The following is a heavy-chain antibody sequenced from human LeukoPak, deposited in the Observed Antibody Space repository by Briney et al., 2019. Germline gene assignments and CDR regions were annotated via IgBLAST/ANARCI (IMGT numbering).Heavy chain of an antibody. Sequence: SETLSLTCAVYGGSFSGYFWSWVRQPPGKGLEWIGYIYYSGTTYYNPSLKSRISISVDTSKSQFSLMLRSVTAADTAVYYCARAPYYDFWSGAAAFDIWGQGTMVTVSS. CDR2: IYYSGTT. V-gene: IGHV4-30-4*08. J-gene: IGHJ3*02. CDR1: GGSFSGYF. CDR3: ARAPYYDFWSGAAAFDI. D-gene: IGHD3-3*01.